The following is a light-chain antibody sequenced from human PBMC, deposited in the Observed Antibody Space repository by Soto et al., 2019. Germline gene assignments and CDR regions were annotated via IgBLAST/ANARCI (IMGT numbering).Light chain of an antibody. V-gene: IGKV3-20*01. CDR1: QTVSSSY. CDR2: DAS. Sequence: EIVLTQSPGTLSLSPGERATLSCRASQTVSSSYLAWYQQKPGQAPRLLIYDASSRATGIPDRFSGSGSGTDFTLTISRLEPEDFAVYYCQQYGSSPQTFGGGTQVEIK. J-gene: IGKJ4*01. CDR3: QQYGSSPQT.